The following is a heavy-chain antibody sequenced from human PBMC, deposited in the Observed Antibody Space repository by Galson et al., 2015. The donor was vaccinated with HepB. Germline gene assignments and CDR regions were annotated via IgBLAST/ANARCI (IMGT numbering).Heavy chain of an antibody. J-gene: IGHJ4*02. CDR3: TRSHGGY. CDR2: VFYIGTT. V-gene: IGHV4-39*01. Sequence: LSLTCTVSGGSISPGSYSWGWTRRPPGGGREWIGRVFYIGTTDYNPSLNSRVTISLDTSKNQFSLRLTSVTAADTALYYCTRSHGGYWGQGTLVTVSS. D-gene: IGHD4-23*01. CDR1: GGSISPGSYS.